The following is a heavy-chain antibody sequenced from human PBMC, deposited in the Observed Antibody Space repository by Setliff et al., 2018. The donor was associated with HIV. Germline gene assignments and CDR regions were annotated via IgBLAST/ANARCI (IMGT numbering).Heavy chain of an antibody. J-gene: IGHJ3*02. CDR1: GGSLSSHN. CDR2: INPSGGT. D-gene: IGHD2-15*01. V-gene: IGHV4-4*07. Sequence: PSETLSLTCTVSGGSLSSHNWSWIRQPAGKGLKWTGRINPSGGTIYNPSLRSRVTLSVKTSHNQFSLRLTSVTAADTAIYYCARVFPPIRGAPFGTPPGAFDIWGQGTMVTVSS. CDR3: ARVFPPIRGAPFGTPPGAFDI.